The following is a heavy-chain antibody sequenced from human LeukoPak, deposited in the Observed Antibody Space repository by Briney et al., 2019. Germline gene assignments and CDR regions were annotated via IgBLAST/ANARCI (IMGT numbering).Heavy chain of an antibody. V-gene: IGHV4-39*01. CDR3: ARHQFYGSGSYYFDY. J-gene: IGHJ4*02. Sequence: SGTLSLTCTVSGGSISSARYYGGWIRQPPGKGLEWIGTIYYSGSTYYNPSLKSRVIISVDTSKNQFALKVSSVTAADTAIYYCARHQFYGSGSYYFDYWGQGTLVAVSS. CDR1: GGSISSARYY. D-gene: IGHD3-10*01. CDR2: IYYSGST.